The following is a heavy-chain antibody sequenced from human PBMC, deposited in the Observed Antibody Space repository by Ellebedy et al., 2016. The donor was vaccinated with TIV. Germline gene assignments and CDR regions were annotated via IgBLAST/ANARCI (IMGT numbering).Heavy chain of an antibody. J-gene: IGHJ4*02. Sequence: GSLRLXXTFSGGSVDSSYWSWVRQPPGKGLEWIGYIHYYGSTDYNPSLKSRVTISIDTSQDQFSLKLSSVTAADTAVYYCALYDTSGFFDYWGQGTLVTVSS. CDR3: ALYDTSGFFDY. CDR1: GGSVDSSY. D-gene: IGHD3-22*01. V-gene: IGHV4-59*02. CDR2: IHYYGST.